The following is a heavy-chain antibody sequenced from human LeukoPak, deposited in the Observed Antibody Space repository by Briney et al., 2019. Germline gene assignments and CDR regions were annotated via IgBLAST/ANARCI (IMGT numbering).Heavy chain of an antibody. Sequence: GGSLRLSCAASGFTFSSYAMCWVRQAPGKGLEWVSAISGSGGSTYYADSVKGRFTISRDNSKNTLYLQMNSLRAEDTAVYYCATGGLGISPFEYWGQGTLVTASS. D-gene: IGHD3/OR15-3a*01. CDR2: ISGSGGST. V-gene: IGHV3-23*01. CDR1: GFTFSSYA. CDR3: ATGGLGISPFEY. J-gene: IGHJ4*02.